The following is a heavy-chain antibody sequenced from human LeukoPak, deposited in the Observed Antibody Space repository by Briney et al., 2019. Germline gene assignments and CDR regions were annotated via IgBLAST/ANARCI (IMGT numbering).Heavy chain of an antibody. CDR1: GFTFSAYV. V-gene: IGHV3-23*01. Sequence: GTLRLTCSASGFTFSAYVMSWVRHAPGKGLEWVPTIWGSGFTNHPPDSVKGRFSNSRDNSKDALYLQMNRLRVEDTAVYFCATTPNGGPILSGYFDAWGQGTLVTVSS. CDR3: ATTPNGGPILSGYFDA. CDR2: IWGSGFTN. D-gene: IGHD3-3*01. J-gene: IGHJ4*02.